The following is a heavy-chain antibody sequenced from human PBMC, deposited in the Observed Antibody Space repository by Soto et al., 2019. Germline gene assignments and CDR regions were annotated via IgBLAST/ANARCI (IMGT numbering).Heavy chain of an antibody. CDR1: GASVTSTTYF. J-gene: IGHJ4*02. CDR3: AKKLPIVGRFEY. Sequence: QLQLHESGPGLVKSSETLSLTCSLSGASVTSTTYFWAWIRQPPGQGLERVGSIYYSGKTHYNPSRMRRTSISGGRPSNHCAPQWRPMPAPCTAVYYAAKKLPIVGRFEYWGMATVVTVSS. CDR2: IYYSGKT. V-gene: IGHV4-39*02. D-gene: IGHD1-7*01.